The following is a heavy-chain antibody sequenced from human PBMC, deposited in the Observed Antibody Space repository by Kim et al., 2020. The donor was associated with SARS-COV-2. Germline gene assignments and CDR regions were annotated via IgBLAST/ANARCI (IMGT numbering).Heavy chain of an antibody. CDR2: IKPSDGST. V-gene: IGHV1-46*01. CDR1: GYNFTSYY. D-gene: IGHD2-15*01. Sequence: ASVKVSCKPSGYNFTSYYLHWVRQAPGQGLEWMGRIKPSDGSTIHAQKFQGRLTMTGDTSRRTVYMELSSVRSEDTAVYYCARDGHRWNFDYWGQGNLVT. J-gene: IGHJ4*02. CDR3: ARDGHRWNFDY.